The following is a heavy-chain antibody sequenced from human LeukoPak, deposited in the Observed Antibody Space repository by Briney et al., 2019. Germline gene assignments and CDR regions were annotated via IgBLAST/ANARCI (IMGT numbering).Heavy chain of an antibody. J-gene: IGHJ4*02. CDR1: GFTFDDYT. CDR3: VTMIVGGQYFDD. CDR2: ITWDGGST. D-gene: IGHD3-22*01. Sequence: GGSLRLSCAASGFTFDDYTMHWVRQAPGKGLEWVSLITWDGGSTFYGDSVKGRFTISRDNSKNSLYLQMNTLRTEDTAFTKEVTMIVGGQYFDDWGQGTLVTVSS. V-gene: IGHV3-43*01.